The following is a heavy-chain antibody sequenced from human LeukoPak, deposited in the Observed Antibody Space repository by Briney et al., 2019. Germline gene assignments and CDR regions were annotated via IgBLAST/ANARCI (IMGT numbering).Heavy chain of an antibody. J-gene: IGHJ4*02. V-gene: IGHV3-20*01. Sequence: GGSLRLSCAASGFTFDDHGMSWVRQAPGKGLERVSGINWNGGSTGYADSVKGRFTISRDNAKNSLYLQMNSPRAEDTALYHCARAYYYDSSGHFDYWGQGTLVTVSS. CDR2: INWNGGST. CDR1: GFTFDDHG. CDR3: ARAYYYDSSGHFDY. D-gene: IGHD3-22*01.